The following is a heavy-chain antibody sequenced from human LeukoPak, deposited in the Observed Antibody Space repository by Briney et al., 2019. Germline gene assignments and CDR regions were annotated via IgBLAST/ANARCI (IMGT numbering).Heavy chain of an antibody. Sequence: NPSETLSLTCTVSGGSISSDYWNWIRQPAGKGLEWIGRIYTSGSTTNNPSLKSRLTMSIDTSNNPFSLKLTSMTAADTAVYYCAGRRPAAGFDYWGQGILVTVSS. CDR2: IYTSGST. CDR1: GGSISSDY. V-gene: IGHV4-4*07. CDR3: AGRRPAAGFDY. D-gene: IGHD6-13*01. J-gene: IGHJ4*02.